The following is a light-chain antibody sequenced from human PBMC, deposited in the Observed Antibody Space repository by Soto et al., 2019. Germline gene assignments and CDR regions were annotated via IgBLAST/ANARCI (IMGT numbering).Light chain of an antibody. CDR3: SSFRSGGTRVL. J-gene: IGLJ2*01. V-gene: IGLV2-14*01. CDR1: SSDIGGYNY. Sequence: QSVLTQPASVSGSPGQSITISCTGTSSDIGGYNYVSWYQQYPGKAPNLIIYEVTTRPSGISYRFSGSNSGNTASLTISGLQVEDEADYYCSSFRSGGTRVLFGGGTHLTVL. CDR2: EVT.